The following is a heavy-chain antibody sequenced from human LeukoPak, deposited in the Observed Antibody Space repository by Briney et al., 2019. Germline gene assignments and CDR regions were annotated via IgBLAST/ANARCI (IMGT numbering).Heavy chain of an antibody. Sequence: GGSLRLSCAASGFVFKNYWMSWVRQAPGKGLEWLANINYDGSEKYHVDSVKGRFTISRGNAKNSLYLQMNGLRVEDTAVYYCGKSEVTIPDSHWGQGTPVTVSS. D-gene: IGHD2-21*02. CDR3: GKSEVTIPDSH. CDR1: GFVFKNYW. CDR2: INYDGSEK. J-gene: IGHJ4*02. V-gene: IGHV3-7*01.